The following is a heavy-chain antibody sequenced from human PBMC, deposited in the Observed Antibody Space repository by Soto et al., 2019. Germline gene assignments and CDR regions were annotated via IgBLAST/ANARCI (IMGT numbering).Heavy chain of an antibody. V-gene: IGHV3-30*18. CDR1: GFTFSSYG. D-gene: IGHD3-10*01. J-gene: IGHJ6*02. CDR2: ISYDGSNK. CDR3: AKGGASDYGSGSYQNYYYGMDV. Sequence: QVQLVESGGGVVQPGRSLRLSCAASGFTFSSYGMHWVRQAPGKGLEWVAVISYDGSNKYYADSVKGRFTISRDNSKNTLYLQMNSLRAEDTAVYYCAKGGASDYGSGSYQNYYYGMDVWGQGTTVTVSS.